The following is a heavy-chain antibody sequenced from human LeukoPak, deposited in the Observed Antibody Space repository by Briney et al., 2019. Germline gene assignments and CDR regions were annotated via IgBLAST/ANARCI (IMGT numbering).Heavy chain of an antibody. CDR2: ISDSGGST. Sequence: PGGSLRLSCAASGFTFSNYAMSWVRQAPGKGLEWVSTISDSGGSTYYADSVKGRFTISRDKSKNTLYLQMNSLRVEDTAVYYCAAINIAQLPIRVYWGQGTLVTVSS. D-gene: IGHD5-24*01. CDR3: AAINIAQLPIRVY. J-gene: IGHJ4*02. V-gene: IGHV3-23*01. CDR1: GFTFSNYA.